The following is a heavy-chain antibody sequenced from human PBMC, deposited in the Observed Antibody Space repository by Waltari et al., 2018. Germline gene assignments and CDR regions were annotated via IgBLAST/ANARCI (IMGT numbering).Heavy chain of an antibody. CDR3: ARFVRITIFGVVTTDNWFDP. Sequence: QVQLQQWGAGLLKPSETLSLTCAVYGGSFSGYYWSWIRQPPGKGLEWIGEINHRGSTNYNPSLKSRVTISVDTSKNQFSLKLSSVTAADTAVYYCARFVRITIFGVVTTDNWFDPWGQGTLVTVSS. CDR2: INHRGST. J-gene: IGHJ5*02. V-gene: IGHV4-34*01. D-gene: IGHD3-3*01. CDR1: GGSFSGYY.